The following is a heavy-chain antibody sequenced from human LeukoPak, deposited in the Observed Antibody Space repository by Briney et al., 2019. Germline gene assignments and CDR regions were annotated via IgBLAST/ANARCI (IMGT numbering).Heavy chain of an antibody. CDR1: GFTFSSYA. J-gene: IGHJ4*02. CDR2: ISGSGGST. V-gene: IGHV3-23*01. D-gene: IGHD2-15*01. Sequence: PGGSLRLSCAASGFTFSSYAMSWARQAPGKGLEWVSAISGSGGSTYYADSVKGRFTISRDNSKNTLYLQMNSLRAEDTAVYYCAKGGSCSGGSCYGFVDYWGQGTLVTVSS. CDR3: AKGGSCSGGSCYGFVDY.